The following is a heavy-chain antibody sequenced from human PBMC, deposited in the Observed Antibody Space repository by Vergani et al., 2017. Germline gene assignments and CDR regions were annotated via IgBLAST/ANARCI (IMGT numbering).Heavy chain of an antibody. CDR2: IYHSGST. CDR1: GGSISSGGYS. Sequence: QVQLQESGPGLVKPSQTLSLTCTVSGGSISSGGYSWSWIRQPPGKGLEWIGYIYHSGSTYYNPSLKSRVTISVDRSKNQFSLKLSSVTAADTAVYYCASNYDSSGYYYFDYWGQGTLVTVSS. CDR3: ASNYDSSGYYYFDY. J-gene: IGHJ4*02. D-gene: IGHD3-22*01. V-gene: IGHV4-30-2*01.